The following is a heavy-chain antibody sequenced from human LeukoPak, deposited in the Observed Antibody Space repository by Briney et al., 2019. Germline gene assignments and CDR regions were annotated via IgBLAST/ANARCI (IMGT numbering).Heavy chain of an antibody. CDR3: AKERDTAMVTIDY. J-gene: IGHJ4*02. Sequence: PGGSLRLSCAASGFTFSSYGMHWVRQAPGKGLEWVAFIRYDGSNKYYADSVKGRFTISRDNSKNTLYLQMNSLRAEDTAAYYCAKERDTAMVTIDYWGQGTLVTVSS. CDR2: IRYDGSNK. CDR1: GFTFSSYG. V-gene: IGHV3-30*02. D-gene: IGHD5-18*01.